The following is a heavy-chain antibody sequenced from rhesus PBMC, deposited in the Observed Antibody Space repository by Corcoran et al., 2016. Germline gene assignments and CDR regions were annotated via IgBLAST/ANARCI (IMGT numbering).Heavy chain of an antibody. CDR3: SRDAVSLDV. CDR2: ISGTRGSP. D-gene: IGHD5-24*01. J-gene: IGHJ5-2*02. V-gene: IGHV4-147*01. Sequence: QVQLQESGPGLVKPSETLSLTCAVSGVSITTNYWTWLRQSPGKGLEWIGYISGTRGSPSCNPSLKNRGTISTETAENQFSLRLNYATAADTAVYYCSRDAVSLDVWGRGLLVTVSS. CDR1: GVSITTNY.